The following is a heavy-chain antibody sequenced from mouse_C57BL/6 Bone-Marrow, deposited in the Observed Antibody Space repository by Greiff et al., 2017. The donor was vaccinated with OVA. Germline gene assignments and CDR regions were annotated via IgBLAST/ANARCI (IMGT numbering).Heavy chain of an antibody. Sequence: QVQLKQSGAELVRPGTSVKVSCKASGYAFTNYLIEWVKQRPGQGLEWIGVINPGSGGTNYNEKFKGKATLTADKSSSTAYMQLSSLTSEDSAVYFCARRTGTSMDYWGQGTSVTVSS. J-gene: IGHJ4*01. V-gene: IGHV1-54*01. CDR3: ARRTGTSMDY. CDR2: INPGSGGT. CDR1: GYAFTNYL. D-gene: IGHD4-1*01.